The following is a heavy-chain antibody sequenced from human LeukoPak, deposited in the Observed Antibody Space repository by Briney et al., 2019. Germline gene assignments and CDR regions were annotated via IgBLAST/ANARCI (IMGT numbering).Heavy chain of an antibody. D-gene: IGHD2-15*01. J-gene: IGHJ4*02. CDR3: AREVGLRYYFDY. Sequence: SETLSLTCTVSGGSISSYYWSWIRQPVGKGLEWIGRISNSGGTNYNPSLKSRVTVSVDTSKKQLSLKLTSVTAADTAVYYCAREVGLRYYFDYWGQGSLVTVSS. CDR2: ISNSGGT. V-gene: IGHV4-4*07. CDR1: GGSISSYY.